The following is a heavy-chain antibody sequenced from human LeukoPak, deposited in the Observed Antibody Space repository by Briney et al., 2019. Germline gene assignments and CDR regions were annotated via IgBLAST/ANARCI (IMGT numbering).Heavy chain of an antibody. Sequence: GGSLRLSCAASGFTFSGYTMTWVRQAPWKGLEWVSSISNSSTYIYYADSVKGRFTISRDNVQNSLSLQLNSLRAEDTAVYYCARWVCSSTSCYYFDYWGQGSLVVVSS. J-gene: IGHJ4*02. CDR1: GFTFSGYT. CDR2: ISNSSTYI. V-gene: IGHV3-21*01. CDR3: ARWVCSSTSCYYFDY. D-gene: IGHD2-2*01.